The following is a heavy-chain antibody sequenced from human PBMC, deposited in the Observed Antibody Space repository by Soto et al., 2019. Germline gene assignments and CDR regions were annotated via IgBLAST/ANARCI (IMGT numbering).Heavy chain of an antibody. CDR3: ARVSADRRRASGLGQAGYYYMDV. Sequence: SETLSLTCTVSGGSISSYYWSWIRQPPGKGLEWIGYIYYSGSTNYNPSLKSRVTISVDTSKNQFSLKLSSVTAADTAVYYCARVSADRRRASGLGQAGYYYMDVWGKGTTVTVSS. V-gene: IGHV4-59*01. CDR2: IYYSGST. D-gene: IGHD3-3*01. CDR1: GGSISSYY. J-gene: IGHJ6*03.